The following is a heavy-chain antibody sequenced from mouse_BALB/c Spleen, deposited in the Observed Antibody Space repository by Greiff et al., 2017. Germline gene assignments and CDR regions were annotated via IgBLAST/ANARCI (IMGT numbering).Heavy chain of an antibody. V-gene: IGHV5-17*02. Sequence: EVKLVESGGGLVQPGGSRKLSCAASGFTFSSFGMHWVRQAPEKGLEWVAYISSGSSTVYYADTVKGRFTISRDNPKNTLFLQMTSLRSEDTAMYYCARSDYGSSLHAMDYWGQGTSVTVSS. D-gene: IGHD1-1*01. CDR3: ARSDYGSSLHAMDY. CDR1: GFTFSSFG. J-gene: IGHJ4*01. CDR2: ISSGSSTV.